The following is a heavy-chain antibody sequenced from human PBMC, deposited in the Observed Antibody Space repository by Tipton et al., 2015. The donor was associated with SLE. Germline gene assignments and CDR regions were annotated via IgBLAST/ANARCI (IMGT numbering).Heavy chain of an antibody. CDR1: GGSISSGSYY. J-gene: IGHJ6*03. Sequence: TLSLTCTVSGGSISSGSYYWSWIRQPAGKGLEWIGRIYTSGNTNYNPSLKSRVTISVDTPKNQFSLKLSSVTAADTAVYYCAREMGGGGIAARPVMDVWGKGTTVTVSS. CDR2: IYTSGNT. V-gene: IGHV4-61*02. CDR3: AREMGGGGIAARPVMDV. D-gene: IGHD6-6*01.